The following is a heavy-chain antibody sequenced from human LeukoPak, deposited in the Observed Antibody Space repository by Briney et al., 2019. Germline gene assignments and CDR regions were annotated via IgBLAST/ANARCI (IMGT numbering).Heavy chain of an antibody. CDR1: GGTFSSYA. Sequence: GSSVKVSCKASGGTFSSYAISWVRQAPGQGLEWMGGIIPIFGTASYAQKFQGRVTMTRDTSTSTVYMELSSLRSEDTAVYYCARGLYCSGGSCYREAFDIWGQGTMVTVSS. CDR2: IIPIFGTA. D-gene: IGHD2-15*01. CDR3: ARGLYCSGGSCYREAFDI. J-gene: IGHJ3*02. V-gene: IGHV1-69*05.